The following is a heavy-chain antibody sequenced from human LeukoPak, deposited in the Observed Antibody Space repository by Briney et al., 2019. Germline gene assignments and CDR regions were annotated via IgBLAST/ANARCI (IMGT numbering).Heavy chain of an antibody. CDR1: GYTFSSYG. D-gene: IGHD3-22*01. J-gene: IGHJ4*02. V-gene: IGHV1-18*01. CDR2: ISAYSGNT. Sequence: GASVKVSCKASGYTFSSYGISWVRQAPGQGLEWMGWISAYSGNTNYAQKVQGRVTLTTETSTSTAYMELRSLGSDDTAVYYCARDRQLGSSGYYAAYWGQGTLVTVSS. CDR3: ARDRQLGSSGYYAAY.